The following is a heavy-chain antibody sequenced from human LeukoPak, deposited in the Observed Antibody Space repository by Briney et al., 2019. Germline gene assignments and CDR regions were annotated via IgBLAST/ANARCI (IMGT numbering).Heavy chain of an antibody. CDR1: RLIFSSYA. J-gene: IGHJ4*02. CDR3: AREGRMGDSDEFDD. CDR2: ISYDGSNK. D-gene: IGHD3-22*01. Sequence: GGSLRLPCAASRLIFSSYAMHWVREAPGKSREGVAVISYDGSNKYYADSVKGRFTIPRDNSKNTLYLQMNSLRAEDTAVYYCAREGRMGDSDEFDDWGQGTLVTVSS. V-gene: IGHV3-30-3*01.